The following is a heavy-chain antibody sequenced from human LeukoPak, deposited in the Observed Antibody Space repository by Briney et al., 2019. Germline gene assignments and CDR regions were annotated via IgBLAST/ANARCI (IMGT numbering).Heavy chain of an antibody. CDR3: ARVVDTAMVTVVPWFDP. Sequence: PSETLSLTCTVSGGSISSYYWSWIRQPPGKGLEWIGYIYYSGSTNYNPSLKSRVTISVDTSKNQFSLKLSSVTAADTAVYYCARVVDTAMVTVVPWFDPWGQGALVTVSS. D-gene: IGHD5-18*01. CDR2: IYYSGST. V-gene: IGHV4-59*01. CDR1: GGSISSYY. J-gene: IGHJ5*02.